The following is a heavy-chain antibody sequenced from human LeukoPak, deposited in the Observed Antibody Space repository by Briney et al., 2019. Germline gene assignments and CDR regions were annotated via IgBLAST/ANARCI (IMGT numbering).Heavy chain of an antibody. D-gene: IGHD3-10*01. CDR2: IYYSGST. J-gene: IGHJ6*02. CDR1: GGSISSYY. Sequence: SETLSLTCTVSGGSISSYYWSWLRRPPGKGLEWIGYIYYSGSTNYNPSLKSRVIISVDTSKNQFSLKVSSVNAADTAVYYCARHGRGYYNGMDVWGQGTTVTVSS. V-gene: IGHV4-59*08. CDR3: ARHGRGYYNGMDV.